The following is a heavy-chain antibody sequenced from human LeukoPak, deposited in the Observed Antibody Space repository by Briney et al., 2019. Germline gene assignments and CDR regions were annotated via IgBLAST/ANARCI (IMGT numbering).Heavy chain of an antibody. Sequence: SQTLSLNCAISGDSVSDNSAAWNWIRQSPSRGLEWLGRTYYRSKWYNDYAVSVKSRITINPDTSKNQFSLQLNSVTPEDTAGYYCAREGGAVTGTTLPYYYYGMDVWGQGTTVTVSS. CDR1: GDSVSDNSAA. CDR2: TYYRSKWYN. J-gene: IGHJ6*02. V-gene: IGHV6-1*01. D-gene: IGHD1-20*01. CDR3: AREGGAVTGTTLPYYYYGMDV.